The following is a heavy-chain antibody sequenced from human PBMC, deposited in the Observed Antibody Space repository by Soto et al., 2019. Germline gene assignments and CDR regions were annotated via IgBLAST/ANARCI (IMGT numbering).Heavy chain of an antibody. V-gene: IGHV3-23*01. CDR1: GFTFSSYA. CDR3: ARGDRGGSGSPASYYYAGLDV. D-gene: IGHD2-15*01. CDR2: VSAGGDMT. Sequence: DVQLLESGGHLVQPGGSLRLSCAASGFTFSSYAMSWVRQAPGKGLEWVSSVSAGGDMTYYSDSVKGRFTISRDNSNNVLFLQMYSLRIEDTALYYCARGDRGGSGSPASYYYAGLDVWGQGTTVTVS. J-gene: IGHJ6*02.